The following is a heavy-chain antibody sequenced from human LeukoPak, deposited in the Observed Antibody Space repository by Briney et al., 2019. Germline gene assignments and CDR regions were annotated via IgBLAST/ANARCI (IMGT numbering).Heavy chain of an antibody. CDR1: GFTFSTSG. V-gene: IGHV3-30*02. CDR3: ASTWGHYYDSSGYYALSFDY. CDR2: IRYDGSNT. Sequence: GGSLRLSCAASGFTFSTSGMHWTRQPPGKGREWVAFIRYDGSNTYYADSVKGRFTISRDNAKNSLSLQMNSLRAEDTAVYYCASTWGHYYDSSGYYALSFDYWGQGTLVTVSS. D-gene: IGHD3-22*01. J-gene: IGHJ4*02.